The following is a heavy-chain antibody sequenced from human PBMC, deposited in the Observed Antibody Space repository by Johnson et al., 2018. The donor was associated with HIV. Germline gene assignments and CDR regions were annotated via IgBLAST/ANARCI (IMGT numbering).Heavy chain of an antibody. J-gene: IGHJ3*02. CDR3: VRGCLGYQNIHDPFDI. D-gene: IGHD3-16*02. CDR1: GFTFDDYG. CDR2: ISWTGVRT. V-gene: IGHV3-20*04. Sequence: VQLVESGGGVVRPGGSLRLSCAAAGFTFDDYGMSWVRQAPGKGLEWVSGISWTGVRTGYLDSMKGRFTISIDNAKNSLYLQMNSLRVEDTALYYCVRGCLGYQNIHDPFDIWGQGTMVTVSS.